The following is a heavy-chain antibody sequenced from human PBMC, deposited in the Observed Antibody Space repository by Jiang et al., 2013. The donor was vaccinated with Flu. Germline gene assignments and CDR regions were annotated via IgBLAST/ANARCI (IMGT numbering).Heavy chain of an antibody. CDR3: AREVLWGYSYGYRYFDL. CDR2: INAGNGNT. D-gene: IGHD5-18*01. CDR1: GYTFTTYV. J-gene: IGHJ2*01. V-gene: IGHV1-3*01. Sequence: GAEVKKPGASVKVSCKASGYTFTTYVMHWVRQAPGQRLEWMGWINAGNGNTKYSQKFQGRVTITRDTSATTAYMELSSLRSEDTAVYYCAREVLWGYSYGYRYFDLWGRGTLVTVSS.